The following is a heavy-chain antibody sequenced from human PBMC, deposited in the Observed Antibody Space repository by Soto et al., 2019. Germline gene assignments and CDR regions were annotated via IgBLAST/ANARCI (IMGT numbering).Heavy chain of an antibody. J-gene: IGHJ4*02. D-gene: IGHD1-26*01. CDR3: AARGLVGATTADY. CDR2: IYYSGST. Sequence: QVQLQESGPGLVKPSDTLSLTCAVSGYSISSSNWWGWIRQPPGKGLEWIGYIYYSGSTYYNPSLKSRVTMSVDPSQAQFFLLLCSVTAVDTAVYYCAARGLVGATTADYWGQGTLVTVSS. V-gene: IGHV4-28*01. CDR1: GYSISSSNW.